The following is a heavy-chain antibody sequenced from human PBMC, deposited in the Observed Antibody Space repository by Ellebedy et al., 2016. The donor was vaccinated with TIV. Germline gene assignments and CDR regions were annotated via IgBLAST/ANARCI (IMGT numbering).Heavy chain of an antibody. CDR1: GFSFSTYS. V-gene: IGHV3-21*01. Sequence: GESLKISXEVSGFSFSTYSMNWVRQAPGKGLEWVSAISYSSSYIYYADSLKGRFTISRDNAKNLLYLQMNSLRAEDTAVYYCANYRRWLQSGALTDAFDIWGQGTLVTVSS. D-gene: IGHD5-24*01. CDR2: ISYSSSYI. CDR3: ANYRRWLQSGALTDAFDI. J-gene: IGHJ3*02.